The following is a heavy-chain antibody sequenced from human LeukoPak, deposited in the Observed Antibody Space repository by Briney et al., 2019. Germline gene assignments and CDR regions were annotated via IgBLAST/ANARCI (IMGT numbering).Heavy chain of an antibody. CDR2: IYYSGST. J-gene: IGHJ3*02. V-gene: IGHV4-59*12. CDR3: ARDPGYDILTGWTSAFDI. D-gene: IGHD3-9*01. CDR1: GDSINTYY. Sequence: PSETLSLTCTVSGDSINTYYWSWIRQPPGKGLEWIGSIYYSGSTYYNPSLKSRVTISVDTSKNQFSLKLSSVTAADTAVYYCARDPGYDILTGWTSAFDIWGQGTMVTVSS.